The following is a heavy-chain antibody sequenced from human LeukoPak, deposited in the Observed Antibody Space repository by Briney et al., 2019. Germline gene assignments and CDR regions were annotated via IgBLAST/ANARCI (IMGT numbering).Heavy chain of an antibody. Sequence: SETLSLTCTVSGGSISNYYWSWIRQPPGKGLEWIGYIYYSGSTNYNPSLKSRVTISVDTSKNQFSLKLSSVTAADTAVYYCASQLTDYYDSSGYIKTWGQGTLVTVSS. CDR2: IYYSGST. V-gene: IGHV4-59*01. J-gene: IGHJ5*02. CDR1: GGSISNYY. CDR3: ASQLTDYYDSSGYIKT. D-gene: IGHD3-22*01.